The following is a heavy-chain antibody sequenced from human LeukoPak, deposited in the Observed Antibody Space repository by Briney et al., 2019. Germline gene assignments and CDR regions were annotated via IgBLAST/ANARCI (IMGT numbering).Heavy chain of an antibody. CDR2: IYYSGST. Sequence: PSETLSLTCTVSGGSISSYYWSWIRQPPGKGLEWIGYIYYSGSTNYNPPLKSRVTISVDTSKNQFSLKLSSVTAADTAVYYCARDLGSGYYYTWGQGTLVTVSS. CDR3: ARDLGSGYYYT. J-gene: IGHJ5*02. D-gene: IGHD3-22*01. V-gene: IGHV4-59*01. CDR1: GGSISSYY.